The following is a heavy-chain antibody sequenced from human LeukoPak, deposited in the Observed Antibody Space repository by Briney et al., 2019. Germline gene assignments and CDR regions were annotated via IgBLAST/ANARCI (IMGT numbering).Heavy chain of an antibody. Sequence: SETLSLTCTVSGGYISSYFWSWIRQPAGKGLEWFGRIYTSGSTNYNPSLKSRVTMSVDTSKNQFSLMLSSVAAADTAVYYCASSSSGWYADYFDYWGQGTLVTVSS. CDR3: ASSSSGWYADYFDY. V-gene: IGHV4-4*07. D-gene: IGHD6-19*01. CDR1: GGYISSYF. J-gene: IGHJ4*02. CDR2: IYTSGST.